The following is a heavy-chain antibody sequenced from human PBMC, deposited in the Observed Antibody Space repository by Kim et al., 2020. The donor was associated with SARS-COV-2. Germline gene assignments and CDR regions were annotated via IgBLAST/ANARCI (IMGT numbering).Heavy chain of an antibody. V-gene: IGHV4-34*01. J-gene: IGHJ4*02. CDR2: ST. D-gene: IGHD1-26*01. Sequence: STNYNPSLKSRVTISVDTSKNQFSLKLSSVTAADTAVYYCARGFYRDFDYWGQGTLVTVSS. CDR3: ARGFYRDFDY.